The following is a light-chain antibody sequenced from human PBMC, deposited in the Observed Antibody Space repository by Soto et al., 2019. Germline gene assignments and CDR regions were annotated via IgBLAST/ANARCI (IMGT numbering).Light chain of an antibody. CDR1: QSVANNH. Sequence: EIVLTQSPGTLYLSPGERATLSCRASQSVANNHLAGYQQKPGQATRLLMYEASGRATGIPDRVSGSGSGTEFTITISRLEPEDFAVYYCQEFGNSPPYTFGQGTKLEIK. CDR3: QEFGNSPPYT. CDR2: EAS. J-gene: IGKJ2*01. V-gene: IGKV3-20*01.